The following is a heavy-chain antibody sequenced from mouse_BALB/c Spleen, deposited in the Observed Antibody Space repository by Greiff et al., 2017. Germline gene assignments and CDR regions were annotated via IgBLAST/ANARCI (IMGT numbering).Heavy chain of an antibody. D-gene: IGHD5-1*01. CDR1: GYTFTDYE. CDR3: TRGTSWFAY. J-gene: IGHJ3*01. CDR2: IDPETGGT. Sequence: QVHVKQSGAELVRPGASVTLSCKASGYTFTDYEMHWVKQTPVHGLEWIGAIDPETGGTAYNQKFKGKATLTADKSSSTAYMELRSLTSEDSAVYYCTRGTSWFAYWGQGTLVTVSA. V-gene: IGHV1-15*01.